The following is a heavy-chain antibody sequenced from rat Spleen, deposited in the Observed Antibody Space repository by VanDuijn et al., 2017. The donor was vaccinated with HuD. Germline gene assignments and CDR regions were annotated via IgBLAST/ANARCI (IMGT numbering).Heavy chain of an antibody. CDR3: TRENWVFDY. J-gene: IGHJ2*01. V-gene: IGHV5-25*01. D-gene: IGHD5-1*01. CDR1: GFTFSNYY. Sequence: EVQLVESGGDLVQPGRSMKLSCAASGFTFSNYYMAWVRQAPTKGLEWVASITNIAGRTHYPDSVKGRFTISRDIAKSTLFLQMNSLKSEDTATYYCTRENWVFDYWGQGVMVTVSS. CDR2: ITNIAGRT.